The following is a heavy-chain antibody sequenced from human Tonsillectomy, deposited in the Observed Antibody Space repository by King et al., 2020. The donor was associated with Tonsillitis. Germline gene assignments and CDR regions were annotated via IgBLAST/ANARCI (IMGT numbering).Heavy chain of an antibody. CDR2: IYYSGST. V-gene: IGHV4-59*01. CDR3: ARAYYYGMDV. CDR1: GGSISSYY. Sequence: VQLQESGPGLVKPSETLSLTCTVSGGSISSYYWSWIRQPPGKGLEWIGYIYYSGSTNYNPSLKSRVTISVDTSKNQFSLELSSVTAADTAVYYCARAYYYGMDVWGQGTTVTVSS. J-gene: IGHJ6*02.